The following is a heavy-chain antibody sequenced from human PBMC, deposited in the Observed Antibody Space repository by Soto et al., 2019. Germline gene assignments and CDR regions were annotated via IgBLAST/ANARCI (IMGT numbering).Heavy chain of an antibody. CDR3: ARGLSFTMVRGVTG. CDR1: GYTFTNYA. Sequence: ASVKVSCKASGYTFTNYAIYWVRQAPGQRLEWLGWINAGNGNTQYAQKFQGRVTMTRNTSISTAYMELSSLRSEDTAVYYCARGLSFTMVRGVTGWGQGTLVTVSS. V-gene: IGHV1-3*01. J-gene: IGHJ4*02. CDR2: INAGNGNT. D-gene: IGHD3-10*01.